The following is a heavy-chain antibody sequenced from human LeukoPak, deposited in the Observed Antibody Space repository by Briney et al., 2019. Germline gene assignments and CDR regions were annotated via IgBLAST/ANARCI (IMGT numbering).Heavy chain of an antibody. CDR2: ISSSSSYI. Sequence: GGSLRLSCAASGFTFSSYSMNWVRQAPGKGLEWVSSISSSSSYIYYAGSVKGRFTISRDNAKNSLYLQMNSLRAEDTAVYYCATNRWDFDYWGQGTLVTVSS. CDR3: ATNRWDFDY. D-gene: IGHD5-24*01. V-gene: IGHV3-21*01. J-gene: IGHJ4*02. CDR1: GFTFSSYS.